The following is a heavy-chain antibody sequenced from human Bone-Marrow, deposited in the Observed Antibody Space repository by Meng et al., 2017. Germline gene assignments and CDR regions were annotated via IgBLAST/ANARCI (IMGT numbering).Heavy chain of an antibody. J-gene: IGHJ4*02. D-gene: IGHD6-13*01. CDR1: GYNFPDYW. CDR2: IDPKSGDT. V-gene: IGHV1-2*06. CDR3: ARDEDISAAGKLFGDY. Sequence: QVQLVQAGAEVKKPGASAKVSCKPSGYNFPDYWLTWVRRAPGQGLEWMGRIDPKSGDTHYAQRFQGRVTMTGDTSISTAYMELSGLRSDDTAMYYCARDEDISAAGKLFGDYWGQGTLVTVSS.